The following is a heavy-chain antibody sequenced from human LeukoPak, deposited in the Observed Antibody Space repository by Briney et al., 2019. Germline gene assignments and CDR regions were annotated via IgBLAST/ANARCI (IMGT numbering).Heavy chain of an antibody. CDR3: ASITTGRLDYFDY. CDR2: IKQDGSEK. J-gene: IGHJ4*02. D-gene: IGHD1-20*01. Sequence: PGGSLRLSCAASGFTFSSYWMSWVRQAPGKGLEWVANIKQDGSEKYYVDSVKGRFTISRDNAKNSLYLQMNSLRAEDTAVYYCASITTGRLDYFDYWGQGTLVTVSS. V-gene: IGHV3-7*01. CDR1: GFTFSSYW.